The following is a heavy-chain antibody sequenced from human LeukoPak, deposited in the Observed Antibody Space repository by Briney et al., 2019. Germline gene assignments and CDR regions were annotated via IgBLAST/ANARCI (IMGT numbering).Heavy chain of an antibody. D-gene: IGHD4-23*01. J-gene: IGHJ4*02. CDR1: GFTFSSYA. V-gene: IGHV3-7*03. CDR3: TRTVNSASDF. Sequence: GGSLRLSCAASGFTFSSYAMSWVRQAPGKGLEWVATINQNGGVKYYVDSVKGRFTISRDNAKTSLFLQMNSLRIDDTAMYYCTRTVNSASDFWGQGTLVTVSS. CDR2: INQNGGVK.